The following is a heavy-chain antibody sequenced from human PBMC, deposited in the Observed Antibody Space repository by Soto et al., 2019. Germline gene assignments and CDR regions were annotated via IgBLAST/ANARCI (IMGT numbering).Heavy chain of an antibody. CDR2: IYSSGTT. CDR3: ARGPFCGGDCYFGV. V-gene: IGHV4-4*07. D-gene: IGHD2-21*02. CDR1: GGSISSFY. J-gene: IGHJ4*02. Sequence: SETLSLTCTVAGGSISSFYWSWVRQPAGKGLEWIGRIYSSGTTNYNPSLKSRVTMSVDTSTDQFSLKLTSVTAADTAVYFCARGPFCGGDCYFGVWGQGTQVTVSS.